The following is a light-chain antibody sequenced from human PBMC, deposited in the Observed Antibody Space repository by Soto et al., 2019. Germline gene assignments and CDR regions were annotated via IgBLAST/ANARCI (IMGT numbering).Light chain of an antibody. J-gene: IGKJ4*01. CDR1: HTIRNNY. V-gene: IGKV3-20*01. CDR3: HKFRSYPLT. CDR2: DAS. Sequence: FTQSPGTLSVPPGERATLSCRTSHTIRNNYVAWYQKKPGQAPRLLIYDASSRATGTPDRFSGGGSGTAFNLTITSLEPEDFAVYYCHKFRSYPLTFRGGTKVDIK.